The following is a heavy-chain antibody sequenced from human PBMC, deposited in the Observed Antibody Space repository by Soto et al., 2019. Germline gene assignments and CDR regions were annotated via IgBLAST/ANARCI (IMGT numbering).Heavy chain of an antibody. Sequence: SXTPSLTRTVSGGSISSYYWSWIRQPPGKGLEWIGYIYYSGSTNYNPSLKSRVTISVDTSKNQFSLKLSSVTAADTAVYYCARWYGGSLDYWGQGTLVTVSS. D-gene: IGHD4-17*01. CDR2: IYYSGST. CDR1: GGSISSYY. V-gene: IGHV4-59*01. J-gene: IGHJ4*02. CDR3: ARWYGGSLDY.